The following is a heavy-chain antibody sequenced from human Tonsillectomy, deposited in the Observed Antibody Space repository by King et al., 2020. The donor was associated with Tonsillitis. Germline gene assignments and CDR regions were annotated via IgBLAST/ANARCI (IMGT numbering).Heavy chain of an antibody. CDR1: GFTFSSFD. CDR2: ISFDGNNE. J-gene: IGHJ4*02. CDR3: ARDGLGYCSGGSCYSGLSY. D-gene: IGHD2-15*01. V-gene: IGHV3-33*01. Sequence: VQLVESGGGVVQPGRSLRLSCAASGFTFSSFDMHWVRQAPGKGLEWVAVISFDGNNEYFADFVKGRFTISRDNSKNTLYLQMNSLRAEDTAVYYCARDGLGYCSGGSCYSGLSYWGQGTLVTVSS.